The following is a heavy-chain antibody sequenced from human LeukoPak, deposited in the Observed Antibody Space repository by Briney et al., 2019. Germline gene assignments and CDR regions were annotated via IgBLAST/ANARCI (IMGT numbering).Heavy chain of an antibody. CDR3: AKGSGTGYCMYFDL. J-gene: IGHJ2*01. V-gene: IGHV3-23*01. Sequence: GGSLRLSCAASGFTFSAYAMAWVRQAPGKGLEWVSTISGSGGTTYSADSVKGRFTISRDNSKNILYLQVNSLRAGDTAVYYCAKGSGTGYCMYFDLWGRGTLVTVSS. D-gene: IGHD3/OR15-3a*01. CDR2: ISGSGGTT. CDR1: GFTFSAYA.